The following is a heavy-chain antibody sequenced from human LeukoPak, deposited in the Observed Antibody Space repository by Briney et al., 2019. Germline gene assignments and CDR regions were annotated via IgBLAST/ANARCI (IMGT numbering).Heavy chain of an antibody. CDR1: GGSISSSSYY. Sequence: SQTLSLTCTVSGGSISSSSYYWGWIRQPPGKGLEWIGSIYYSGSTYYNPSLKSRVTISVDTSKNQFSLKLSSVTAADTAVYYCAKGRRLEQTDYWGQGTLVTVSS. J-gene: IGHJ4*02. V-gene: IGHV4-39*01. D-gene: IGHD1/OR15-1a*01. CDR2: IYYSGST. CDR3: AKGRRLEQTDY.